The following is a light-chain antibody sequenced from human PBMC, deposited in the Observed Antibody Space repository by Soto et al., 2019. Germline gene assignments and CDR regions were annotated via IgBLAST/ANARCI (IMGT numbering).Light chain of an antibody. Sequence: QSALTQPASVSGSPGQSITISCTGTSSDIGTYNRVSWYQQHPGKAPKLMIYEDTQRPSRVSNRFSGSKSGNTASLTITGLQAEYEADYYCFSYAGPYSFVVIGGGTQLTF. CDR3: FSYAGPYSFVV. V-gene: IGLV2-23*01. CDR1: SSDIGTYNR. CDR2: EDT. J-gene: IGLJ2*01.